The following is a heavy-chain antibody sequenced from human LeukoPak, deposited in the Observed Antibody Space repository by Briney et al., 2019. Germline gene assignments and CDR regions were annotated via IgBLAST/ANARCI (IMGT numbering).Heavy chain of an antibody. CDR1: GFTFTRYG. CDR3: ARDPTNTSGRYAHFDY. D-gene: IGHD6-19*01. Sequence: GALVKVSCKASGFTFTRYGITWVRQAPRQGLEWMGWISACNGDTNYAQKLQGRVTMTRDPSTSTVYMELRSLSSDDTAVYYCARDPTNTSGRYAHFDYWGQGTLVTVSS. V-gene: IGHV1-18*01. CDR2: ISACNGDT. J-gene: IGHJ4*02.